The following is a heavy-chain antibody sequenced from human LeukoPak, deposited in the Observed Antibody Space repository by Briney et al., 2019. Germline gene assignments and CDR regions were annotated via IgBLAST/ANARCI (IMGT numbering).Heavy chain of an antibody. CDR3: ARGGIPSPIVVVLDAFDI. J-gene: IGHJ3*02. CDR2: ISSSGSTI. V-gene: IGHV3-48*03. CDR1: GFTFSSYE. D-gene: IGHD3-22*01. Sequence: GGSLRLSCAASGFTFSSYEMNWVRQAPGKGLEWVSYISSSGSTIYYADSVKGRFTISRDNAKNSLYLQMNSLRAEDTAVYYCARGGIPSPIVVVLDAFDIWGQGTMVTVSS.